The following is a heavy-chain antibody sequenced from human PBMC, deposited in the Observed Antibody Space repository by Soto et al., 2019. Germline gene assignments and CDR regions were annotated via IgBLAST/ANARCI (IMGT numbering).Heavy chain of an antibody. CDR3: AFFFLNVSPTTKIHTLSHHAPLPIGFQ. V-gene: IGHV1-24*01. D-gene: IGHD3-10*01. CDR1: GSTLTELS. CDR2: FDPEDGGT. J-gene: IGHJ1*01. Sequence: GASVKVSCKVSGSTLTELSMHWVRQAPGKGLEWIGGFDPEDGGTFYAQKFQGRVTMTEDTSAATVYMELRSLRSEDTAVYYCAFFFLNVSPTTKIHTLSHHAPLPIGFQ.